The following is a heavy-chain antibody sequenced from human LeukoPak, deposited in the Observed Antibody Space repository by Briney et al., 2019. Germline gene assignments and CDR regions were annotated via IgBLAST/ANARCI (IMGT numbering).Heavy chain of an antibody. CDR3: ANAAEASFRGAYSYPFDS. D-gene: IGHD3-16*01. Sequence: GGSLRLSCAASGFTLSTYAMSWVRQTPGKGLEWVAATSSSNAGTYHADSVRGRFTISRDNSKNTLYLQMNSLRAEDAAVYFCANAAEASFRGAYSYPFDSWGQGTLVTVSS. V-gene: IGHV3-23*01. CDR1: GFTLSTYA. CDR2: TSSSNAGT. J-gene: IGHJ4*02.